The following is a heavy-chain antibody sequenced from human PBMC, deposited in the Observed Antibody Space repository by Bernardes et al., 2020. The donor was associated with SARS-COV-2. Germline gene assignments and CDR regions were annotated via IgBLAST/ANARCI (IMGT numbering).Heavy chain of an antibody. D-gene: IGHD3-10*01. CDR2: INPGATGT. V-gene: IGHV3-74*01. CDR3: AKGHPWYYYGSGSRYYYGMDV. CDR1: GFTFSSHW. Sequence: GGSLRLSCVGSGFTFSSHWMHWVRQAPGKGLVWVSRINPGATGTNYPDSVKGRFTVSRDNAKNTLYLQMNSLRAEDTAVYYCAKGHPWYYYGSGSRYYYGMDVWGQGTTVTVSS. J-gene: IGHJ6*02.